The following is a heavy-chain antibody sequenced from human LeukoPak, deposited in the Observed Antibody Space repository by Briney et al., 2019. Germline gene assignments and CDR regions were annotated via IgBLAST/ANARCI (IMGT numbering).Heavy chain of an antibody. CDR2: ISSDGYNQ. J-gene: IGHJ6*02. Sequence: GRSLRLSCEASGFTFSTYTLHWVRQAPGKGLDWVAVISSDGYNQYYADSVKGRFTISRDNFKDTLYLRMNSLRAEDTAVYYCARDSYGMDVWGQGTTVTVSS. CDR3: ARDSYGMDV. CDR1: GFTFSTYT. V-gene: IGHV3-30-3*01.